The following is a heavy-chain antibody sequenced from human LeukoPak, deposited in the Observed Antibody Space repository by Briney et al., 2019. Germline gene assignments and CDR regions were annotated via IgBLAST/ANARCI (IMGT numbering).Heavy chain of an antibody. D-gene: IGHD3-16*01. CDR1: GFTVSTNY. CDR2: IYSGGTT. Sequence: PGGSLRLSCAASGFTVSTNYMTWVRQAPGKGLEWVSVIYSGGTTYYADSVKGRFSISRDNSKNTLYLQMNSLRAEDTAVYYCARSDYGRSGFDYWGQGTLVTVSS. CDR3: ARSDYGRSGFDY. V-gene: IGHV3-66*01. J-gene: IGHJ4*02.